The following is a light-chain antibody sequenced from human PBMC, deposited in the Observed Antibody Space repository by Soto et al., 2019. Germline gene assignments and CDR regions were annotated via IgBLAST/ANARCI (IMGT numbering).Light chain of an antibody. Sequence: QSVLTQPASVSGSPGQSITISCTATSSNIGNYNLVSWFQQLPGKAPKLMIYEDTKRPSGISYRFSGSKSGNAASLTISGLQAEDEADYYCCSYAGSNPVVFGGGTQLTVL. CDR1: SSNIGNYNL. CDR3: CSYAGSNPVV. CDR2: EDT. J-gene: IGLJ7*01. V-gene: IGLV2-23*01.